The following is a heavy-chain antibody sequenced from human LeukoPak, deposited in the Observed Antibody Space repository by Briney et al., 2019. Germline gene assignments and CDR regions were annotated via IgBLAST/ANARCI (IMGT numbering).Heavy chain of an antibody. CDR1: GFTFSSYA. V-gene: IGHV3-23*01. J-gene: IGHJ4*02. CDR3: AHTPTGSYSSGYYWFDY. Sequence: GGSLRLSCAASGFTFSSYAMSWVRQAPGKGLEWVSAISGSGGSTYYADSVKGRFTISRDNSKNTLYLQMNSLRAEDTAVYYCAHTPTGSYSSGYYWFDYWGQGTLVTVSS. CDR2: ISGSGGST. D-gene: IGHD3-22*01.